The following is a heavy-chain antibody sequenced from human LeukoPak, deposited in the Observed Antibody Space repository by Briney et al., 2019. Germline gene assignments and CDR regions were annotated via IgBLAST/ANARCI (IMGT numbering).Heavy chain of an antibody. CDR2: INPNSGGT. V-gene: IGHV1-2*02. J-gene: IGHJ4*02. D-gene: IGHD6-13*01. Sequence: GASVKVSCKASGYTFTSYGISWVRQAPGQGLEWMGWINPNSGGTNYAQKFQGRVTMTRDTSISTAYMELSRLRSDDTAVYYCARDLGSSWYRVGSYFDYWGQGTLVTVSS. CDR1: GYTFTSYG. CDR3: ARDLGSSWYRVGSYFDY.